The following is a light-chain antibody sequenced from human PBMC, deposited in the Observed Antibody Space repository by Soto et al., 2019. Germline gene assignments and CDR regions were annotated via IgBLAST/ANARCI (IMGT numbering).Light chain of an antibody. J-gene: IGKJ1*01. Sequence: IRMTQSPSSLSASRGDRVTITCLASQYISSWLAWYQQKPGTAPRLLIYDTSNLEDGVPSTFSGSGSGTDFTLTVSSLQPDDPATYYCQQYNTYPWTFGQGTKVDIK. CDR3: QQYNTYPWT. CDR1: QYISSW. V-gene: IGKV1-5*01. CDR2: DTS.